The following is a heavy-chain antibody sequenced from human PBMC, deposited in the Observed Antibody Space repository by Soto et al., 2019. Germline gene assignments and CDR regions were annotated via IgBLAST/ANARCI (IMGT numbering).Heavy chain of an antibody. CDR2: INAGNGNT. J-gene: IGHJ4*02. CDR3: ARGGDPIDY. D-gene: IGHD4-17*01. V-gene: IGHV1-3*01. Sequence: QVQRVQSGAEGKKPGASVKVSCKASGYTFTSYAIHWGRQAPGQRLEWMGWINAGNGNTKYSQKFQGRVTITRDTPASTAYRELSSLRSEDTAVYCSARGGDPIDYWGQGTLVTVSS. CDR1: GYTFTSYA.